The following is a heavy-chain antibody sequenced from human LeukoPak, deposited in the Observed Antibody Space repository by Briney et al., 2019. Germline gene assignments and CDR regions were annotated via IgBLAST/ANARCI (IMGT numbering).Heavy chain of an antibody. CDR3: AKYTSGTSYRGLDQ. CDR2: IIGSAVNT. V-gene: IGHV3-23*01. D-gene: IGHD3-10*01. CDR1: GLTVSSYG. Sequence: GGSLRLSCGASGLTVSSYGMSWVRQAPGKGLEWVSNIIGSAVNTYYADSVKGRFTISRDDSKNTVYLQMNSLRAEDTAVYSCAKYTSGTSYRGLDQWGQGTLVTVSS. J-gene: IGHJ4*02.